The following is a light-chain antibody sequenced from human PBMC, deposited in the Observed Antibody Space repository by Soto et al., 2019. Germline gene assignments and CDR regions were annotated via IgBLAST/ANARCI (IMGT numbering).Light chain of an antibody. CDR1: QSVNMN. CDR3: QQYNTWTT. Sequence: ETVLTQSPVTLSVSPGETATLFCWARQSVNMNLSWYQEQPRHAPRLLIYAASTRATGIPSMFSGGGCRKEFTLTISRLLYEFSAIYYCQQYNTWTTFGQGTKVEIK. V-gene: IGKV3-15*01. J-gene: IGKJ1*01. CDR2: AAS.